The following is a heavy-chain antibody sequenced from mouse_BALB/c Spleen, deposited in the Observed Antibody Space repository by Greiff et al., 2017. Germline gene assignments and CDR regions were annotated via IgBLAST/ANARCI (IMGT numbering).Heavy chain of an antibody. CDR1: GFTFSDFY. CDR3: ARDAYYGDDVAWFAY. CDR2: SRNKANDYTT. V-gene: IGHV7-1*02. Sequence: EVKLVESGAGLVQPGGSLRLSCATSGFTFSDFYMEWVRQPPGKRLEWIAASRNKANDYTTEYSASVKGRFIVSRDTSQSILYLQMNALRADDTAIYYCARDAYYGDDVAWFAYWGQGTLVTVSA. J-gene: IGHJ3*01. D-gene: IGHD2-2*01.